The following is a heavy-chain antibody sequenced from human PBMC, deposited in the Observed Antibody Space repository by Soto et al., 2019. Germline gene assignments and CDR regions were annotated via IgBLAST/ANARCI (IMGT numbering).Heavy chain of an antibody. D-gene: IGHD2-21*02. J-gene: IGHJ4*02. Sequence: PSETLSLTCTVSGGPVNSYYWSWIRQPPGKGLEWIGYIFYSGSTKSNPSLKSRVTMSVDMSKNQFSLRLTSVTAADTAVYYCARVFPSYCGGDCSYFDSWGQGTLVTVSS. CDR2: IFYSGST. CDR1: GGPVNSYY. V-gene: IGHV4-59*02. CDR3: ARVFPSYCGGDCSYFDS.